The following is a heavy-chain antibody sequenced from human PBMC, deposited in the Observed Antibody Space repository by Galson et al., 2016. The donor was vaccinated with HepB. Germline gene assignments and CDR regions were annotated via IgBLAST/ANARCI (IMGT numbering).Heavy chain of an antibody. D-gene: IGHD6-19*01. J-gene: IGHJ4*02. V-gene: IGHV4-30-4*01. CDR2: IYYSGST. Sequence: LSLTCTVSGGSISSGDYYWSWIRQPPGKGLEWIGYIYYSGSTYYNPSLKSRATMSVDTSKNQSSLKLSSVTAADTAVYYCARTPLRGWSLDYWGQGTLVTVSS. CDR3: ARTPLRGWSLDY. CDR1: GGSISSGDYY.